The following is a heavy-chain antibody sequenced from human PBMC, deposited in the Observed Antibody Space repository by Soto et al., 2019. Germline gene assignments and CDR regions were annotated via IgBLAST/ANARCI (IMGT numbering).Heavy chain of an antibody. V-gene: IGHV1-69*06. CDR1: GGTFSSYA. D-gene: IGHD2-2*01. CDR2: IIPIFGTA. CDR3: ARDPDIVVVPAASGYGMDV. J-gene: IGHJ6*02. Sequence: ASGKVSCEASGGTFSSYAISWVRQAPGQGLEWMGGIIPIFGTANYAQKFQGRVTITADKSTSTAYMELSSLRSEDTAVYYCARDPDIVVVPAASGYGMDVWGQGTTVTVSS.